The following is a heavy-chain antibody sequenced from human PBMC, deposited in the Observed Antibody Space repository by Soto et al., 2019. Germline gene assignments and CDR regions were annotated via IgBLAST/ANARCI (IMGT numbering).Heavy chain of an antibody. Sequence: QVQLQQWGAGLLKPSETLSLTCAVYGGSFSGYYWSWIRQPPGKGLEWIGEINHSGSTNYNPSLKSRVTISVDTSKNQFSLKLSSVTAADTAVYYCAITGYYDSSGYDNINYGMDVWGQGTTVTVS. CDR1: GGSFSGYY. D-gene: IGHD3-22*01. CDR3: AITGYYDSSGYDNINYGMDV. V-gene: IGHV4-34*01. CDR2: INHSGST. J-gene: IGHJ6*02.